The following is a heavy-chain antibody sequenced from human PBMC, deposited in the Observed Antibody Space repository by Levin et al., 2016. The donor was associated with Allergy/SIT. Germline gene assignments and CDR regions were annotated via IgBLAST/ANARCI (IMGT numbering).Heavy chain of an antibody. Sequence: SVKVSCKASGGTFSTFAMSWVRQAPGQGLEWMGRIIPIAGIANYAQKFQGRVTITADISNTTAHMELSSLRSEDTAVYYCARSRLPYSRGYCFDNWGQGTLVTVSS. CDR3: ARSRLPYSRGYCFDN. CDR1: GGTFSTFA. CDR2: IIPIAGIA. D-gene: IGHD4-11*01. V-gene: IGHV1-69*04. J-gene: IGHJ4*02.